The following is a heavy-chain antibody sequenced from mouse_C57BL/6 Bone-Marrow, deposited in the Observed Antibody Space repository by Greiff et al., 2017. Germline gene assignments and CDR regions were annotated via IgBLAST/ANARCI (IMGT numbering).Heavy chain of an antibody. CDR3: NSGPPEGYWFAY. J-gene: IGHJ3*01. CDR2: IDPENGDT. V-gene: IGHV14-4*01. Sequence: VQLQQSGAELVRPGASVKLSCTASGFNITDDYMHWVKQRPEQGLEWIGWIDPENGDTEYASKFQGKATITADTSSNTAYLQHSSLTSEDTAGYYCNSGPPEGYWFAYGGRGTLVTVTA. CDR1: GFNITDDY.